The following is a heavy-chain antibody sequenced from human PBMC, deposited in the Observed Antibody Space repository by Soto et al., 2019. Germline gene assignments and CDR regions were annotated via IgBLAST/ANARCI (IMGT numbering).Heavy chain of an antibody. CDR3: ARRGSLRERYFDP. D-gene: IGHD1-1*01. CDR1: HHSISSDYC. V-gene: IGHV4-38-2*01. J-gene: IGHJ5*02. CDR2: IYRTASH. Sequence: ASETLSLTCHVSHHSISSDYCWAWIRQSPGKGLERVGIIYRTASHLHNPSLKSRVFISTDLSKNTFSLNVTSVTAADAGVYYYARRGSLRERYFDPWGQGTRVTVSS.